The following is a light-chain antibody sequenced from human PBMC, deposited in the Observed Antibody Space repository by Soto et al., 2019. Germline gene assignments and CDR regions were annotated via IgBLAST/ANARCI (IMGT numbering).Light chain of an antibody. CDR2: TAS. CDR1: QSVPNSR. CDR3: HQHAFAPLT. Sequence: EIVLTQSPDTLSLSPGERATLSCRASQSVPNSRLAWYQQKPGQAPRLLIHTASIRATGVPDRFSGSGSGTDFTLTISRLEPDDFAVYYCHQHAFAPLTFGGGTKVDIK. J-gene: IGKJ4*01. V-gene: IGKV3-20*01.